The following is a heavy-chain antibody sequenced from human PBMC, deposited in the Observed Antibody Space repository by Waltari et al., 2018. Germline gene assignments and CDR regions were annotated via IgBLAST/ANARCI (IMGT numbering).Heavy chain of an antibody. CDR2: INSDGSST. D-gene: IGHD2-21*02. J-gene: IGHJ5*02. V-gene: IGHV3-74*01. Sequence: EVQLVESGGGLVQPGGSLRLSCAASGFTFSSYWMHWVRQAPGKGLVWVSRINSDGSSTSYADSVKGRFTISRDNAKNTLYLQMNSLRAEDTAVYYCARGGDPRRRGGWFDPWGQGTLVTVSS. CDR1: GFTFSSYW. CDR3: ARGGDPRRRGGWFDP.